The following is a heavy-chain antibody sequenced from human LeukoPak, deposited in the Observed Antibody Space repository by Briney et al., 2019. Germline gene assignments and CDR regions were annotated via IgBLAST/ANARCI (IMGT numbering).Heavy chain of an antibody. CDR3: VRHGTISGFDY. Sequence: PSETLSLSSTLSVGSLSSSSYYSGSIRQHPGKGLGWIGSIYYSGSTYYNPSLKSRVTISVDTSKNQFSLKLSSVTAEDTAVYYCVRHGTISGFDYWGQGTLVTVSS. V-gene: IGHV4-39*01. CDR1: VGSLSSSSYY. CDR2: IYYSGST. D-gene: IGHD1-1*01. J-gene: IGHJ4*02.